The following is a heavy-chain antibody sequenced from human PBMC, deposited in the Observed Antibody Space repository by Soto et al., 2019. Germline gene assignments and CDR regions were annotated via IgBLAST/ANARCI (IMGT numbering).Heavy chain of an antibody. CDR1: GGSISNYY. CDR3: ARLEGSGSYYHRHFDY. Sequence: QVQLQESGPGLVKPSETLSLTCTVSGGSISNYYWSWIRQPPGKGLEWIGYIYYSGSTNYNPSLMSRVTISEDTSKNQFSLKLSSVTAADTAVYYCARLEGSGSYYHRHFDYWGQGTLVTVSS. V-gene: IGHV4-59*08. J-gene: IGHJ4*02. CDR2: IYYSGST. D-gene: IGHD3-10*01.